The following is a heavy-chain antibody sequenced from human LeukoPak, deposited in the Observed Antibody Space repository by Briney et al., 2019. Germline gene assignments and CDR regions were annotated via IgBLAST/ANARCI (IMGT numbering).Heavy chain of an antibody. J-gene: IGHJ5*02. V-gene: IGHV4-39*01. D-gene: IGHD4-17*01. CDR3: ARPFHYGANNWFDP. CDR1: GGSISSSSYY. CDR2: IYYSGST. Sequence: PSETLSLTCTVSGGSISSSSYYWGWIRQPPGKGLEWIGSIYYSGSTYYNPSLKSRVTISVDTSKNQFSLKLSSVTAADTAVYYCARPFHYGANNWFDPWGQGTLVTVSS.